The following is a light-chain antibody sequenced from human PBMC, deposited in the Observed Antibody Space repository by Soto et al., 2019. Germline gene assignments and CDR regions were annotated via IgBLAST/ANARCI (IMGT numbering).Light chain of an antibody. CDR3: CSYSVSRTYV. J-gene: IGLJ1*01. CDR1: SSDVGTYDL. Sequence: QSVLTQPASVSGSPGQSITISCTGTSSDVGTYDLVSWYQQHPGKAPKLMIYEVSKRPSGVSNRFSGSKSGNTASLTISGLQAEDEADYHCCSYSVSRTYVFGTGTKVTVL. V-gene: IGLV2-23*02. CDR2: EVS.